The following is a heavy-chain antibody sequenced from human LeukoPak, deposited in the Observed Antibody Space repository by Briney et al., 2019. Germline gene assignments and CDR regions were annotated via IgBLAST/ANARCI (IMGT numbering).Heavy chain of an antibody. Sequence: GGSLRLSCAASGFTVSSNYMSWVRQAPGKGLEWVSVIYSGGSTYYADSVKGRFTISRDNSKSTLYLQMNSLRAEDTAVYYCARGFWRDGMDVWGQGTTVTVSS. CDR2: IYSGGST. CDR3: ARGFWRDGMDV. V-gene: IGHV3-53*01. J-gene: IGHJ6*02. D-gene: IGHD3-3*01. CDR1: GFTVSSNY.